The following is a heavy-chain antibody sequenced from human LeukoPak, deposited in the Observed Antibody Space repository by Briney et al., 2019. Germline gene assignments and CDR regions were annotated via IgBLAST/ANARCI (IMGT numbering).Heavy chain of an antibody. Sequence: PSETLSLTCTVSGGSINGYYWTWIRQPAGKGLEWIGRIYTSGTTNYNPSLKSRVTMSVDMSKNQFSLKLSSVTAADTAMYYCAREINVDTAMVSDYWGQGALVTVSS. V-gene: IGHV4-4*07. J-gene: IGHJ4*02. CDR2: IYTSGTT. D-gene: IGHD5-18*01. CDR3: AREINVDTAMVSDY. CDR1: GGSINGYY.